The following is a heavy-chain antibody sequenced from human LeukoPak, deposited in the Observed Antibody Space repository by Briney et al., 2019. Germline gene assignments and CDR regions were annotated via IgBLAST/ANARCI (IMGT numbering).Heavy chain of an antibody. J-gene: IGHJ4*02. CDR3: ARAVGTSRNFFDY. CDR1: GYSISSDFY. V-gene: IGHV4-38-2*02. D-gene: IGHD4-23*01. Sequence: SETLSLTCTVSGYSISSDFYWSWIRPPAGKGLECIGSIYHSGSTYYNPSLKGRVTISVDTSKNQFSLNLSSVTAADTAMYYCARAVGTSRNFFDYWGQGTLVTVSS. CDR2: IYHSGST.